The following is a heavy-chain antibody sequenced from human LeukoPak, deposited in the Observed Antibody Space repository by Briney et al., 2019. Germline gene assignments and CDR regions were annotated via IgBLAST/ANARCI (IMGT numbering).Heavy chain of an antibody. V-gene: IGHV3-49*04. CDR1: GFTFSSYA. Sequence: GGSLRLSCAASGFTFSSYAMSWVRQAPGKGLEWVGFIRTKAYRGTTEYAASVKGRFTISRDDSKSTAYLQMNSLKTEDTAVYYCTTNGDYDPFDYWGQGTLVTVSS. CDR2: IRTKAYRGTT. CDR3: TTNGDYDPFDY. J-gene: IGHJ4*02. D-gene: IGHD4-17*01.